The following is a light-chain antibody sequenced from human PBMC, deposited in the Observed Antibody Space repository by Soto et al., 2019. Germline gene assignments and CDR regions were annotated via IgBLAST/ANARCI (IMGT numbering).Light chain of an antibody. CDR3: SSYTSSSTQV. V-gene: IGLV2-14*02. J-gene: IGLJ1*01. CDR2: EVS. CDR1: SNDVGRYFL. Sequence: QSALTQPASVSGSPGQSITISCTGTSNDVGRYFLVSWYQQHPGKAPKLMIYEVSNRPSGVSNRFSGSKSGNTASLTISGLQAEDEADYYCSSYTSSSTQVFGTGTKLTVL.